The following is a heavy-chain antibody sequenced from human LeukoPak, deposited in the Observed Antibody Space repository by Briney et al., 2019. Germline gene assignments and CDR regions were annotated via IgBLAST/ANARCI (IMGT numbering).Heavy chain of an antibody. CDR1: GYTFSNND. CDR2: INPSGGST. CDR3: AGEIAMHVH. Sequence: GASVAVSCKASGYTFSNNDLHWVRQAPGQGLEWLGLINPSGGSTIYAQKSQGRVTMTRDTSTSTVYMELSSLRSDDSAVYYCAGEIAMHVHWGQGTLVTVSS. J-gene: IGHJ4*02. V-gene: IGHV1-46*01. D-gene: IGHD3-22*01.